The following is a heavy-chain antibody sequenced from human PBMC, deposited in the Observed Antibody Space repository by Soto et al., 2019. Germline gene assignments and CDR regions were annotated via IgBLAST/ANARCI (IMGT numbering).Heavy chain of an antibody. CDR2: IYPDNSGT. CDR1: GYRFSDYW. D-gene: IGHD3-16*01. J-gene: IGHJ5*01. CDR3: ARFGGAALSHNWFDF. Sequence: PGESLKISCQGSGYRFSDYWIGWVRQTPGKGLEWMGNIYPDNSGTIYTPSFQGQVTLAADKSINTAYLQWSSLKASDTAIFYCARFGGAALSHNWFDFWGQGTLVTVSS. V-gene: IGHV5-51*01.